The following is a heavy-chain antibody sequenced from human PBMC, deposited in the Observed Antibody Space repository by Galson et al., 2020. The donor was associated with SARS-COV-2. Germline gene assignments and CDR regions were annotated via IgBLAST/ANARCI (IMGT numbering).Heavy chain of an antibody. CDR1: GGSISGYY. CDR2: MYHSGT. CDR3: ARQTRVAVGGRYYYYMDV. J-gene: IGHJ6*03. V-gene: IGHV4-59*08. Sequence: SQTLSLTCTVSGGSISGYYWNWIRQPPGKGLEWIGYMYHSGTNYKPSLKSRVTISVDTSKNQFSLKLNSVTAADTAVYYCARQTRVAVGGRYYYYMDVWGKGNTVTVSS. D-gene: IGHD2-15*01.